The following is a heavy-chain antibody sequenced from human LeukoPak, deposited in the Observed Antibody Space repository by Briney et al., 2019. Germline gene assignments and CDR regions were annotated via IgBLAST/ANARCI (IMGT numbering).Heavy chain of an antibody. J-gene: IGHJ5*02. D-gene: IGHD5-12*01. V-gene: IGHV5-51*01. CDR2: IYPGESDT. Sequence: GESLKISCKCSGYSFTRYWIGRVRQMPGKGLEWMGSIYPGESDTRHSPSFPGQVATSAHKSITTAYPQWSSLQASHPAMYYFATVRGARYSGSAVPNWSDPWGEGTLVTAPS. CDR1: GYSFTRYW. CDR3: ATVRGARYSGSAVPNWSDP.